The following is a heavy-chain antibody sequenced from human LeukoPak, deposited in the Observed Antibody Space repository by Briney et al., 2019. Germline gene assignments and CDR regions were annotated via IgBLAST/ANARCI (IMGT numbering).Heavy chain of an antibody. J-gene: IGHJ6*03. Sequence: TGGSLRLSCAASGFTFSSYAMHWVRQAPGKGLEWVAVISYDGSNKYYADSVKGRFTISRDNSKNTLYLQMNSLRAEDTAVYYCAKDYCGGDCYIYYYYMDVWGKGTTVTISS. V-gene: IGHV3-30*04. CDR1: GFTFSSYA. CDR3: AKDYCGGDCYIYYYYMDV. CDR2: ISYDGSNK. D-gene: IGHD2-21*02.